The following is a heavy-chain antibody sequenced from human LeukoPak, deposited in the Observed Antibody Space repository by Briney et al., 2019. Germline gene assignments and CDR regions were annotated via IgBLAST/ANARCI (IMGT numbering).Heavy chain of an antibody. J-gene: IGHJ4*02. CDR1: GFTFSDYY. CDR3: ARESIAARVFDY. V-gene: IGHV3-11*01. D-gene: IGHD6-6*01. Sequence: GGSLRLSCAASGFTFSDYYMSWIRQAPGKGLEWVSYISSSGSTIYYADSVKGRFTTSRDNAKNSLYLQMNSLRAEDTAVYYCARESIAARVFDYWGQGTLVTVSS. CDR2: ISSSGSTI.